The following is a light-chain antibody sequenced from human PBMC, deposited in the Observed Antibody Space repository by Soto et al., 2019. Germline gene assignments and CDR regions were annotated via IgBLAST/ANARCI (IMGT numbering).Light chain of an antibody. CDR1: LRVSSSD. Sequence: ELEITHSPGTLSLFPGEKATLSCSTSLRVSSSDLAWYQQKPGQAPRLLIYGASNIDTGIPYRFRGSGSGTHFTLTISRLEPEDFAVYICQQYGYLLWTFGQGTKVDIK. V-gene: IGKV3-20*01. CDR2: GAS. CDR3: QQYGYLLWT. J-gene: IGKJ1*01.